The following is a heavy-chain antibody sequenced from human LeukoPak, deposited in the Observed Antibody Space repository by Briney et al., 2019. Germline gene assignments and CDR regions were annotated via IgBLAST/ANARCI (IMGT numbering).Heavy chain of an antibody. J-gene: IGHJ5*02. CDR3: VRGRGSYGWFDP. D-gene: IGHD3-10*01. Sequence: GGSLRLSCAASGVTLSTYAMSWARQAPGKGLEWVSGISSSGSGDNTYYADSVKGRFTISRDNSKNALYLQMNSLRAEDTAVYYCVRGRGSYGWFDPWGQGTLVTVSS. CDR2: ISSSGSGDNT. CDR1: GVTLSTYA. V-gene: IGHV3-23*01.